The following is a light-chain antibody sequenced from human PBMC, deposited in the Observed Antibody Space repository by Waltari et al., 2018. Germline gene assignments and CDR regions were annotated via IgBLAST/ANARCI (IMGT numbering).Light chain of an antibody. CDR2: GAS. J-gene: IGKJ1*01. Sequence: FGWTQPPAPLPCSPGERATPPCRASQSINRALAGNQQKPGQAPRLLIYGASIRATGIPDRVSGSGSGTDFTLTISSLEPEDFAVYFCQHYVRLPATFGQGTKVEIK. CDR3: QHYVRLPAT. V-gene: IGKV3-20*01. CDR1: QSINRA.